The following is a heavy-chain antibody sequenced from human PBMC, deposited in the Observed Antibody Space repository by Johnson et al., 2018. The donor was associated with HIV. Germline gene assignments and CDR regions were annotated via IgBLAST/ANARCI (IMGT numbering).Heavy chain of an antibody. CDR3: ARVQSLQWELLDGDAFDI. CDR1: GFTFSSYW. J-gene: IGHJ3*02. D-gene: IGHD1-26*01. CDR2: IKQDGREK. V-gene: IGHV3-7*01. Sequence: VESGGGLDQPGGSLRLSCAASGFTFSSYWMSWVRQAPGKGLEWVANIKQDGREKYYVDSVKGRFTISRDNAKNSLYLQMNSLRAEDTAVYYCARVQSLQWELLDGDAFDIWGQGTMVTVSS.